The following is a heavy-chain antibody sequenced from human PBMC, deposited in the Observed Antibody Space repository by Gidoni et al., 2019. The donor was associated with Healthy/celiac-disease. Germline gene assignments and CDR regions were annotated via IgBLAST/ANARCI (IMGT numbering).Heavy chain of an antibody. D-gene: IGHD4-17*01. CDR3: ARGTVTPFYGMDV. J-gene: IGHJ6*02. CDR2: INHSGST. Sequence: QVQLQQWGAGLLQPSETLSLTCAVYGGSFSGYYWSWIRQPPGKGLEWIGEINHSGSTNYNPSLKSRVTISVDTSKNQFSLKLSSVTAADTAVYYCARGTVTPFYGMDVWGQGTTVTVSS. CDR1: GGSFSGYY. V-gene: IGHV4-34*01.